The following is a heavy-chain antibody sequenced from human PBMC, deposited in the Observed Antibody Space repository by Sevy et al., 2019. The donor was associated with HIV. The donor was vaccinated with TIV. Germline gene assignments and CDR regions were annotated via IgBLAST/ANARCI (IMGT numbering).Heavy chain of an antibody. V-gene: IGHV3-7*01. D-gene: IGHD3-10*01. CDR1: GFTFSSYW. J-gene: IGHJ4*02. Sequence: GESLKISYAASGFTFSSYWMSWVRQAPGKGLEWLATINLDGSETFYVDSVKGRFTISRHNPRKSVYLQMTSLSAEDTAVYYCARLFYGSADYWGQGTLVTVSS. CDR2: INLDGSET. CDR3: ARLFYGSADY.